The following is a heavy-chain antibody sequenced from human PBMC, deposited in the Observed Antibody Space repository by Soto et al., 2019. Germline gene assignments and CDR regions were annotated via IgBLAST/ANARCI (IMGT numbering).Heavy chain of an antibody. CDR1: GFTFSSYS. Sequence: GGSLRLSCAASGFTFSSYSMNWVRQAPGKGLEWVSSISSSSSYIYYADSVKGRFTISRDNAKNSLYLQMNSLRAEDTAVYYCARDLTIFGVVIFAYWGQGTLVTVSS. D-gene: IGHD3-3*01. CDR2: ISSSSSYI. V-gene: IGHV3-21*01. J-gene: IGHJ4*02. CDR3: ARDLTIFGVVIFAY.